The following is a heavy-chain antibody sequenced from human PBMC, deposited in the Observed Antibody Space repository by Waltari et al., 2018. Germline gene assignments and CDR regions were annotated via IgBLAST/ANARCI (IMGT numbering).Heavy chain of an antibody. Sequence: QVQLQQWGAGLLKPSETLSLTCAVYGGSFSGYYWSWIRQPPGKGLEWLGEINHSGSTNINPSLKSRVTISVDTSKNQFSLKLSAVTAADTAVYYCARGSRWTRYSYGRNYYCDYWGQGTMVTVSS. CDR2: INHSGST. V-gene: IGHV4-34*01. CDR1: GGSFSGYY. CDR3: ARGSRWTRYSYGRNYYCDY. J-gene: IGHJ4*03. D-gene: IGHD5-18*01.